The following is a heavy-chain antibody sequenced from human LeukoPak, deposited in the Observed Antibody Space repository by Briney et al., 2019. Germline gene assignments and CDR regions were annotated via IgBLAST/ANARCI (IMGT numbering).Heavy chain of an antibody. D-gene: IGHD2-8*01. J-gene: IGHJ4*02. V-gene: IGHV1-69*13. Sequence: EASVKVSCKASGGTFSNYVINWVRQAPGQGLEWMGGIIPIFATADYAQKFQGRVTITADESTSTAYMELSSLRSEDTAVYYCAGSLGYCTSNVCYLKYWGQGTLVTVSS. CDR3: AGSLGYCTSNVCYLKY. CDR2: IIPIFATA. CDR1: GGTFSNYV.